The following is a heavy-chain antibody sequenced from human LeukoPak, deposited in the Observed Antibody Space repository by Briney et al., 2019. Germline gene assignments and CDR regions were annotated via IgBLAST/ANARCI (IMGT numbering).Heavy chain of an antibody. D-gene: IGHD2-15*01. CDR2: ISENI. CDR1: GFIFSRDN. J-gene: IGHJ5*02. V-gene: IGHV3-21*06. Sequence: GGSLRLSCTASGFIFSRDNMDWVRQAPGKGLEWVSHISENICHEDSVECRYTSFTNYAKNSMYPQIRNLNSEDAAEYYCVREIGRPMIFYSDACGRGTLVIV. CDR3: VREIGRPMIFYSDA.